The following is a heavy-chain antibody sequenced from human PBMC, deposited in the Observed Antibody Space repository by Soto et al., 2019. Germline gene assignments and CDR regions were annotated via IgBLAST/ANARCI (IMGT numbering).Heavy chain of an antibody. CDR2: LSSGSSYI. CDR3: ARASYDGSGYYHDAFDI. D-gene: IGHD3-22*01. Sequence: PGGSLRLSCSASGFTFSSYAMHWVRQAPGKGLEWVSSLSSGSSYIYYGDSVKGRFTISRDNAKNSLYLQMNSLRAEDTAVYYCARASYDGSGYYHDAFDIWGQGTMVTVSS. CDR1: GFTFSSYA. J-gene: IGHJ3*02. V-gene: IGHV3-21*01.